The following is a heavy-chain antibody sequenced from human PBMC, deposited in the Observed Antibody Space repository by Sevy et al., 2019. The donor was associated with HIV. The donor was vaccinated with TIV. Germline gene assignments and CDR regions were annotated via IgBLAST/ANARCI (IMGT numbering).Heavy chain of an antibody. D-gene: IGHD2-15*01. V-gene: IGHV3-23*01. Sequence: GGSLRLSCAASGFTFSSYAMSWVSQAPGKGLESVSAISGSGGSTYYADSVKGRFTISRDNSKDTLYLQMNSLRAEDTAVYYCAKGARCSGGRCHSRGAFDIWGQGTMVTVSS. J-gene: IGHJ3*02. CDR3: AKGARCSGGRCHSRGAFDI. CDR2: ISGSGGST. CDR1: GFTFSSYA.